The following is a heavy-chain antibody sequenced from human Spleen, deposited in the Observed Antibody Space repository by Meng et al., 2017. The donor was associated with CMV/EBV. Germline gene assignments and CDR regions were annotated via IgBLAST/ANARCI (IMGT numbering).Heavy chain of an antibody. V-gene: IGHV1-18*01. CDR2: IGDYNRYT. CDR3: ARDEFPHIVVVPAAMGY. J-gene: IGHJ4*02. CDR1: GYTFRTYG. Sequence: ASVKVSCKTSGYTFRTYGISWVRQAPGQGLEWMGWIGDYNRYTDYAQKFQGRVILTTDTSTSTAYMELRSLRPDDTAVYYCARDEFPHIVVVPAAMGYWGQGTLVTVSS. D-gene: IGHD2-2*01.